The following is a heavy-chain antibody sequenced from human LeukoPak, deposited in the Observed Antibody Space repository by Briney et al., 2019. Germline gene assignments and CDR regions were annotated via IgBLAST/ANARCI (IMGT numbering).Heavy chain of an antibody. CDR3: ATQAAAGTYWFDP. CDR2: IIPIFGTA. V-gene: IGHV1-69*05. J-gene: IGHJ5*02. Sequence: SVKVSCKASGGTFSSYAISWVRQAPGQGLEWMGRIIPIFGTANYAQKFQGRVTITTDESASTAYMELSSLRSEDTAVYYCATQAAAGTYWFDPWGQGTLVTVSS. CDR1: GGTFSSYA. D-gene: IGHD6-13*01.